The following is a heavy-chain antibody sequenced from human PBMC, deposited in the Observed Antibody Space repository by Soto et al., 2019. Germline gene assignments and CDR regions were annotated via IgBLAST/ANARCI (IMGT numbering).Heavy chain of an antibody. V-gene: IGHV3-30*14. J-gene: IGHJ5*02. CDR1: GFSFKHYA. CDR2: ISHDGRGI. CDR3: ARDLSMGGFDP. D-gene: IGHD3-16*01. Sequence: QMHLLESGGGVVQPGRSLRLSCAASGFSFKHYAMHWVRQAPGKGLEWVATISHDGRGIYYADAMRGRFIISRDNSKSTVSLQVNTVRVEDTAVYSCARDLSMGGFDPWGQGTLVTVSS.